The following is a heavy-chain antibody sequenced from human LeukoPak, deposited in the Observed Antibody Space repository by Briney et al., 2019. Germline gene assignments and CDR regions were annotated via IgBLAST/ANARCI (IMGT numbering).Heavy chain of an antibody. V-gene: IGHV1-24*01. J-gene: IGHJ4*02. Sequence: ASVKVSCKVSGYTLTELSMHWVRQAPGKGLEWMGGFDPEDGDTIYAQKLQGRDTITEDTSTDTAYMELRSLRSEDTAVYYCATVHSRSSGSSFLDYWGQGTLVTVFS. CDR3: ATVHSRSSGSSFLDY. D-gene: IGHD6-6*01. CDR2: FDPEDGDT. CDR1: GYTLTELS.